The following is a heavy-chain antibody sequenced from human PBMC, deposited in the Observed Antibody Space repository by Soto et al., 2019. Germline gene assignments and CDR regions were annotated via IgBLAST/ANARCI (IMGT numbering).Heavy chain of an antibody. D-gene: IGHD3-16*01. Sequence: QVQLVQSGAEVKKPGSSAKVSCKASGGTFNTYTINWVRQAPGQGLEWMGRIIPIVNIPNYAQKLQGRVTMXXDXSXXTAYMELRSLSSEDTAVYYCARDTTTFPYYYGMDIWGQGTAITVSS. CDR2: IIPIVNIP. J-gene: IGHJ6*02. CDR1: GGTFNTYT. V-gene: IGHV1-69*08. CDR3: ARDTTTFPYYYGMDI.